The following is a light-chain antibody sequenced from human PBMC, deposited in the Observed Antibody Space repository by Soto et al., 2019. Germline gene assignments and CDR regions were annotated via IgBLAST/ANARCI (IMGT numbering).Light chain of an antibody. Sequence: QSVLTQPPSVSGAXXXRXXXXXXXXXXXXGAGYDVHWYQQLPGTAPKLLIYGNNNRPSGVPDRFSGSKSATSASLAITGLQAEDEADYYCQSYDSSLSGYVFGSGTKLTVL. CDR3: QSYDSSLSGYV. CDR1: XXXXGAGYD. CDR2: GNN. V-gene: IGLV1-40*01. J-gene: IGLJ1*01.